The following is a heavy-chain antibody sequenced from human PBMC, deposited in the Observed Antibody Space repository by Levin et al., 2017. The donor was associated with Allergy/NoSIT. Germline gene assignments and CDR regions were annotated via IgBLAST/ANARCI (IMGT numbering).Heavy chain of an antibody. Sequence: SETLSLTCTVSGGSLSSGDYYWSWIRQPPGTGLEWIGYIYHTGATYYNPSLKTRLSMSVDTSKNQFSLNLNSVTVADTAVYYCGRGNRGIDYWGQGTLVTVSS. J-gene: IGHJ4*02. CDR2: IYHTGAT. V-gene: IGHV4-30-4*01. CDR1: GGSLSSGDYY. CDR3: GRGNRGIDY.